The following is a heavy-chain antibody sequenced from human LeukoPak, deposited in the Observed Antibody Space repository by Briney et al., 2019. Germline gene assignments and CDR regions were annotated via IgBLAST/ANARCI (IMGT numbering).Heavy chain of an antibody. CDR2: ISGSGGST. J-gene: IGHJ2*01. Sequence: GSLRLSCAASGFTFSSYAMSWVRQAPGKGLEWVSAISGSGGSTYYADSVKGRFTISRDNSKNTLYLQMNSLRAEDTAVYYCAKGVPSGKERYWYFDLWGRGTLVTVSS. D-gene: IGHD3-3*01. V-gene: IGHV3-23*01. CDR3: AKGVPSGKERYWYFDL. CDR1: GFTFSSYA.